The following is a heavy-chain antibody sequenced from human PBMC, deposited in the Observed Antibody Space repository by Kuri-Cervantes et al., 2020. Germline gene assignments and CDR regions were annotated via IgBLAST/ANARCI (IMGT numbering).Heavy chain of an antibody. D-gene: IGHD6-19*01. V-gene: IGHV1-69*13. J-gene: IGHJ4*02. CDR3: ARGVAGAGTMWLVY. CDR1: GGTFSSYA. Sequence: SVQVSCKASGGTFSSYAISWVRQAPGQGLEWMGGIIPIFGTANYAQKFQGRVTITADESTSTAYMELSSLRSEDTAVYYCARGVAGAGTMWLVYWGQGTLVTVSS. CDR2: IIPIFGTA.